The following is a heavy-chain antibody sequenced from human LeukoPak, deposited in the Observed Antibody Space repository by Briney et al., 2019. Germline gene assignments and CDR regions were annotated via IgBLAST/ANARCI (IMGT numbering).Heavy chain of an antibody. CDR1: GFTFSSYA. CDR2: ISSNGGST. CDR3: VRGHSNSPYYFDY. Sequence: GGSLRLSCAASGFTFSSYAMHWVRQAPGKGLEYVSAISSNGGSTYYANSVKGRFTISRDNSKNTLYLQMGSLRAEDMAVYYCVRGHSNSPYYFDYWGQGTLVTASS. J-gene: IGHJ4*02. V-gene: IGHV3-64*01. D-gene: IGHD4-11*01.